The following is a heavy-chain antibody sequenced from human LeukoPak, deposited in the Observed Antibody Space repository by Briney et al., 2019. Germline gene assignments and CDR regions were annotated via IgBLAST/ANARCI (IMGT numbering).Heavy chain of an antibody. CDR2: ISWNSGSI. CDR1: GFTFDDYA. Sequence: GGSLRLSCAASGFTFDDYAMHWVRQAPGKGLEWVSGISWNSGSIGYADSVKGRFTISRDNSKNTLYLQMNSLRAEDTAVYYCAKDPGPLLWFGELLYPGKWGQGTLVTVSS. D-gene: IGHD3-10*01. J-gene: IGHJ4*02. V-gene: IGHV3-9*01. CDR3: AKDPGPLLWFGELLYPGK.